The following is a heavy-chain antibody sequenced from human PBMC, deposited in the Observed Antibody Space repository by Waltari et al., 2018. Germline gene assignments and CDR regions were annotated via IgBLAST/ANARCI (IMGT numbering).Heavy chain of an antibody. V-gene: IGHV3-74*03. D-gene: IGHD2-15*01. CDR3: ARAGLLGAFDV. CDR2: INNDGSST. Sequence: EVQLVESGGGLVQPGGSLRLSCAASEVPPSRPWIHWVRQSPGKGLMWVSRINNDGSSTVYADSVKGRFTISRDDAKNTVSLQMNNLSAEDTALYYCARAGLLGAFDVWGQGTMVTVSS. J-gene: IGHJ3*01. CDR1: EVPPSRPW.